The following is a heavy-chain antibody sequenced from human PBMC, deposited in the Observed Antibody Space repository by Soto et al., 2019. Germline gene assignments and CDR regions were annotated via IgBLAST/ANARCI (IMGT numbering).Heavy chain of an antibody. CDR3: ARDVAGIFYSVQYNWFDP. CDR2: ISSSGSTI. CDR1: GFTFSNFG. D-gene: IGHD6-19*01. V-gene: IGHV3-48*01. Sequence: EVQLVESGGGLVQPGGSLRLSCAASGFTFSNFGMNWVRQAPGKGLEWVSDISSSGSTIYYADSVKGRFTISRDNAKNSLYLQMNSLRAEDTAVYYCARDVAGIFYSVQYNWFDPWGQGTLVTVSS. J-gene: IGHJ5*02.